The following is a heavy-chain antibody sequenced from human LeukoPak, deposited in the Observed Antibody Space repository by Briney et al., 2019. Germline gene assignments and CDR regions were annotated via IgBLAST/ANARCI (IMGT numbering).Heavy chain of an antibody. V-gene: IGHV3-20*04. J-gene: IGHJ4*02. CDR1: GFTFDDYG. D-gene: IGHD3-10*01. CDR3: ARDGGYYGSGSYQY. Sequence: GGSLRLSCAASGFTFDDYGMSWVRQAPGKGLEWVSGINWNGGSTGYADSVKGRFTISRDNAKNSLYLQMNSLRAEDTALYYCARDGGYYGSGSYQYWGQGTLVTVSS. CDR2: INWNGGST.